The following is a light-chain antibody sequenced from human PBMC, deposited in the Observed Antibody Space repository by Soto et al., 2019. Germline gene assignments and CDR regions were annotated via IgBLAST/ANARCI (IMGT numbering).Light chain of an antibody. CDR3: QQYNNWPS. CDR2: DIS. Sequence: TQSPSTLSASPCARATLPCRASQTVSRNLAWYQQRPGQAPRLLIYDISNRATGVPARFSGSGSETEFTLTIRSLQSEDFAVYLCQQYNNWPSFGQGTRLEIK. V-gene: IGKV3-15*01. J-gene: IGKJ5*01. CDR1: QTVSRN.